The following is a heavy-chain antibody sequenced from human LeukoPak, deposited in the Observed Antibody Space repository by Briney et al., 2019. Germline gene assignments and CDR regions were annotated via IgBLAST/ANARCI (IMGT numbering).Heavy chain of an antibody. J-gene: IGHJ4*02. D-gene: IGHD3-3*01. CDR2: IYYSGST. V-gene: IGHV4-59*01. CDR3: ARGVTYNDFWSGYPSYDY. CDR1: GGSISSYY. Sequence: PSETLSLTCTVSGGSISSYYWSWIRQPPGKGLEWIGYIYYSGSTNYNPSLKSRVTISVDTSKNQFSLKLSSVTAADTAVYYCARGVTYNDFWSGYPSYDYWGQGTLVTVSS.